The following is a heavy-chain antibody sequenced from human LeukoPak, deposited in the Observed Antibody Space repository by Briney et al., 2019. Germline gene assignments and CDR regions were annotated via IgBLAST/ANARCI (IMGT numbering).Heavy chain of an antibody. CDR2: ISAYNGNT. CDR1: GYTFTTYG. CDR3: ARDMVRGVTVLDY. J-gene: IGHJ4*02. D-gene: IGHD3-10*01. Sequence: GASVNVSCKASGYTFTTYGITWVRQAPGQGLEWMGWISAYNGNTNYAQKLQGRVTMTTDTSTSTAYMELRSLRSDDTAVYYCARDMVRGVTVLDYWGQGTLVTVSS. V-gene: IGHV1-18*01.